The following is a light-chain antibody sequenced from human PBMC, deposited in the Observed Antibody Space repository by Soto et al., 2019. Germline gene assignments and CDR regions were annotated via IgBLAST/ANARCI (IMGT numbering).Light chain of an antibody. CDR1: QSVSSY. Sequence: ENVFTQSPATLSLSPGERATLSCRASQSVSSYLAWYQQKPGQAPRLLIYDASNRATGIPARFSGSGSGTDFTLTISSLEPEDFAVYYCQQRSNWPRTFGQGTRLEIK. V-gene: IGKV3-11*01. CDR2: DAS. CDR3: QQRSNWPRT. J-gene: IGKJ5*01.